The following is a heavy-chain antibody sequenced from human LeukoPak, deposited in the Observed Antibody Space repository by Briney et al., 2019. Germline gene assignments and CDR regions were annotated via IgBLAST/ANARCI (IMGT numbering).Heavy chain of an antibody. D-gene: IGHD2-2*02. CDR3: AKDRRYCSSTSCYNSGDIDY. CDR2: ISVSGGST. V-gene: IGHV3-23*01. CDR1: GFTFSNYV. Sequence: PGGSLRLSCAASGFTFSNYVVSWVRQAPGKGLEWVSAISVSGGSTYYAESVKGRFTISRDNSKNTLNLQMNSLRADDTAVYYCAKDRRYCSSTSCYNSGDIDYWGQGILVTVSS. J-gene: IGHJ4*02.